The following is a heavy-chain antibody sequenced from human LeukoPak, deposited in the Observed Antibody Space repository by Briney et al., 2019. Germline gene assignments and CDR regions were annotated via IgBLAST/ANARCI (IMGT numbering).Heavy chain of an antibody. CDR3: AREEYGGYFDY. D-gene: IGHD2-21*01. Sequence: ASVKVSCKAAGYTVSNYYMHWVRQAAGQGLKWMGLINPNGTSTNYAQKFRGRVTTTRDTSTTTVYMELSSLRSEDTAVYYCAREEYGGYFDYWGQGTLVTVSS. V-gene: IGHV1-46*01. J-gene: IGHJ4*02. CDR2: INPNGTST. CDR1: GYTVSNYY.